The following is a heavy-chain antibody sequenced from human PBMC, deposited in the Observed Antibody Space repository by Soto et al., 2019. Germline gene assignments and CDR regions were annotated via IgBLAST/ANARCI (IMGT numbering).Heavy chain of an antibody. V-gene: IGHV4-61*08. Sequence: QVQLQESGPGLVQPSETLSLTCRISGDSVSSSVYYWTWIRQRPGQRLEWMAYLSRTGYTNYHPSLKSRVPLSVDTSQNQSPLNLQSVTAAATAVYFCASDRFVDITPPTSWSSIDLCCRGTLVTVSS. CDR3: ASDRFVDITPPTSWSSIDL. J-gene: IGHJ2*01. CDR2: LSRTGYT. CDR1: GDSVSSSVYY. D-gene: IGHD5-12*01.